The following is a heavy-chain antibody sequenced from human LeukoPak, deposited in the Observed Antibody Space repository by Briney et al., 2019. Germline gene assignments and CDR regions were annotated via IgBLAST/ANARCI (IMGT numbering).Heavy chain of an antibody. V-gene: IGHV3-30-3*01. J-gene: IGHJ4*02. D-gene: IGHD3-22*01. CDR3: ARDLWSSGYHIDY. CDR2: ISYDGGNK. Sequence: GGSLRLSCAASGFTFSSYAMHWVRQAPGKGLEWVAVISYDGGNKYYADSVKGRFTISRDNSKNTLYLQMNSLRAEDTAVYYCARDLWSSGYHIDYWGQGTLVTVSS. CDR1: GFTFSSYA.